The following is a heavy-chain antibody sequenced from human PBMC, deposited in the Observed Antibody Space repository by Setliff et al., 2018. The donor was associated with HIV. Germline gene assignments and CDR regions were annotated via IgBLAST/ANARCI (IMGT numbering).Heavy chain of an antibody. CDR1: GYTFTGHY. CDR3: ALPVLGGYSYGYFDY. V-gene: IGHV1-2*06. J-gene: IGHJ4*02. CDR2: INPNSGGT. Sequence: ASVKVSCKASGYTFTGHYMHWVRQAPGQGLEWMGRINPNSGGTNYAQKFQGRFTMTRDASISTAYMELSRLRSEDTAVYYCALPVLGGYSYGYFDYWGQGTLVTVSS. D-gene: IGHD5-18*01.